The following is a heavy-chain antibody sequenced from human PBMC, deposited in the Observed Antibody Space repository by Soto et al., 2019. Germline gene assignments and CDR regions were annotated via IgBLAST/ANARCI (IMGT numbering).Heavy chain of an antibody. V-gene: IGHV2-5*02. J-gene: IGHJ6*02. D-gene: IGHD3-22*01. CDR1: GFSLSTSGLG. CDR2: IYWDDDK. CDR3: AHTIEYYYDSSGYGAPYGMDV. Sequence: SGPTLVNPTQTLTLTCTFSGFSLSTSGLGVGWIRQPPGKALEWLALIYWDDDKRYSPSLKSRLTITKDTSKNQVVLTMTNMDPVDTATYYCAHTIEYYYDSSGYGAPYGMDVWGQGTTVTVSS.